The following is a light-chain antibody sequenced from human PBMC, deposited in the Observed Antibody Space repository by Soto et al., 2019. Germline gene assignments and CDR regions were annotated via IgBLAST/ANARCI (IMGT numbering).Light chain of an antibody. J-gene: IGKJ5*01. Sequence: EIVLTQSPGTLSLSPGERATLSCRASQSVSSNYLAWYQQKPGQAPRLLIFGVSSRATGIPDRFSGSGSGTDFTLTISRLEPEDFAVYYCQQYHISPITFGQGTRLEIK. CDR2: GVS. V-gene: IGKV3-20*01. CDR1: QSVSSNY. CDR3: QQYHISPIT.